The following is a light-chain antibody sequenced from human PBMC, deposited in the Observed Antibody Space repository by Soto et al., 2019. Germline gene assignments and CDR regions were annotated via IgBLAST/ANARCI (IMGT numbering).Light chain of an antibody. CDR2: AAS. CDR1: QDVSND. V-gene: IGKV1-6*02. Sequence: IEMTQSPSSVVASVGDRVTITCRASQDVSNDLGWYQQKPGKAPNLLIYAASTLQSGVPSRFSGSGSGTDFTLTISSLQPEDSASYYCLQDHEYLTFGGGTRVEIK. J-gene: IGKJ4*01. CDR3: LQDHEYLT.